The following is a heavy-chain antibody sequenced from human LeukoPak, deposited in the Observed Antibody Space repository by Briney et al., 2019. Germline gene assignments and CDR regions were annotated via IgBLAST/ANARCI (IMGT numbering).Heavy chain of an antibody. CDR2: IGTAGDT. CDR1: GFTFSNYD. J-gene: IGHJ4*02. CDR3: ASSPAYSSSWYAIDN. Sequence: PGGSLRLSCAASGFTFSNYDMHWVRQAAGRGLEWVSGIGTAGDTYYPASVKGRFTISRENAKSSLYLQMNSLSAGDTAVYYCASSPAYSSSWYAIDNWGQGTLVTVFS. V-gene: IGHV3-13*01. D-gene: IGHD6-13*01.